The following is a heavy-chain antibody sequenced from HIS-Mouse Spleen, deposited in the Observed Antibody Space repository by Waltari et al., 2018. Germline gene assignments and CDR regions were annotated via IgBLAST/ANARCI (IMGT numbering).Heavy chain of an antibody. D-gene: IGHD3-3*01. V-gene: IGHV1-18*01. CDR3: AREITIFGVVKSGNWYFDL. J-gene: IGHJ2*01. CDR2: ISPYNGNT. Sequence: QVQLVQSGAEVKKPGASVKVSCKASGYTFTSYGISWVRQAPGQGLEWMGWISPYNGNTNYAQKVQGRVTMTTDTSTSTAYMELRSLRSDDTAVYYCAREITIFGVVKSGNWYFDLWGRGTLVTVSS. CDR1: GYTFTSYG.